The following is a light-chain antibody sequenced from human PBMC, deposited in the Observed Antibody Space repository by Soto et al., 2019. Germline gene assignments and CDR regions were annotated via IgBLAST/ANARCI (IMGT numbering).Light chain of an antibody. J-gene: IGKJ1*01. V-gene: IGKV1-39*01. CDR1: QSIRRS. Sequence: DIQMTPSLSSLSASVADRVTITCRASQSIRRSLNWYQQKPGKAPKLLIYAASSLQSGVPSRFSGSGYGTDFTLTITSLQSEDFAIYYCQQSYSSPRTFGQGTKVDIK. CDR2: AAS. CDR3: QQSYSSPRT.